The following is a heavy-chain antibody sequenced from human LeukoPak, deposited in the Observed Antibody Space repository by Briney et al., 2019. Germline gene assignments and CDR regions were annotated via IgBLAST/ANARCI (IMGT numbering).Heavy chain of an antibody. Sequence: GGSLRLSCAASGFTFSSYEMNWVRQAPGKGLEWVANIKQDGSEKYYVDSVKGRFTISRDNAKNSLYLQMNSLRVEDTAVYYCARVKYNEYAPDFDYWGQGTLVTVSS. CDR3: ARVKYNEYAPDFDY. J-gene: IGHJ4*02. CDR2: IKQDGSEK. V-gene: IGHV3-7*01. CDR1: GFTFSSYE. D-gene: IGHD1-14*01.